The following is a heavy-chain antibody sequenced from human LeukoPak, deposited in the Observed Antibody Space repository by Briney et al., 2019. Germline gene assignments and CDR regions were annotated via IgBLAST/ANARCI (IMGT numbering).Heavy chain of an antibody. V-gene: IGHV3-23*01. CDR2: ITSGGDDT. J-gene: IGHJ1*01. Sequence: PGGSLRLSCAASGFTFSTYAMAWFRQAPGKGLAYISLITSGGDDTYYADSVKGRFIISRDNSQNTLYLQVNTLRAEDTALYYCAKASGSYYRSEYFQHWGQGTLVTVSS. CDR3: AKASGSYYRSEYFQH. CDR1: GFTFSTYA. D-gene: IGHD1-26*01.